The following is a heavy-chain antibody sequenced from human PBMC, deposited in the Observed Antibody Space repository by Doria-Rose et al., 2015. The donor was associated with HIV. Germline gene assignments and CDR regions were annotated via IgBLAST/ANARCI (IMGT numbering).Heavy chain of an antibody. J-gene: IGHJ5*02. D-gene: IGHD2-15*01. CDR2: INVGNGDT. Sequence: VVQSGGEVKKTGASVKVSCKPSGYTFTNYAIHWVRQAPGQRLEWMGWINVGNGDTKYPQRFQGRVTITRDTSASTANMDLRSLKSEDTAVYYCTRGPCSGCTCHSNWFDPWFQGTLGIGSS. CDR1: GYTFTNYA. V-gene: IGHV1-3*01. CDR3: TRGPCSGCTCHSNWFDP.